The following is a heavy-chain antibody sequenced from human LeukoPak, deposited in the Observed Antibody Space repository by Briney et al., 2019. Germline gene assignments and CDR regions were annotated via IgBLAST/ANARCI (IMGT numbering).Heavy chain of an antibody. J-gene: IGHJ4*02. CDR1: VFTYSHYD. V-gene: IGHV3-23*01. Sequence: GGSLRLSCVASVFTYSHYDMLCVRHAPGNGREGVTCTTESSSRTYYADSVKGRFTISRDNSENTLYLQINTLRAEDRAIYFCAKSIVARWVTDYWGQGTLVTVSS. D-gene: IGHD2/OR15-2a*01. CDR2: TTESSSRT. CDR3: AKSIVARWVTDY.